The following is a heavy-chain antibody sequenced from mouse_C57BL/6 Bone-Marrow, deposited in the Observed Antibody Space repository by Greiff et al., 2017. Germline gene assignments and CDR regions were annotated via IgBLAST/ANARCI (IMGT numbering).Heavy chain of an antibody. CDR1: GFTFSSYA. V-gene: IGHV5-9-1*02. CDR3: TREYYGRGTYAMDY. CDR2: ISSGGDYV. J-gene: IGHJ4*01. Sequence: EVKLEESGEGLVKPGGSLKLSCAASGFTFSSYAMSWVRQTPEKRLEWVAYISSGGDYVYYADTVKGRFTISRDNARNTLYLQMSSLKSEDTAMYYCTREYYGRGTYAMDYWGQGTSVTVSS. D-gene: IGHD1-1*01.